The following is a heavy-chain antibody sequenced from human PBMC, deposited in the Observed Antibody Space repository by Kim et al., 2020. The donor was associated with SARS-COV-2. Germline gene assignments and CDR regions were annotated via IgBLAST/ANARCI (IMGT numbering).Heavy chain of an antibody. Sequence: GGSLRLSCAASGFTFDDYAMHWVRQAPGKGLEWVSRISWNSDSMGSEYSVKGRFTISRDNAKNSLYLQMNSLRADDTALYYCAQDWGQWIQGSSFDYWGQGTLVTVSS. CDR2: ISWNSDSM. CDR3: AQDWGQWIQGSSFDY. J-gene: IGHJ4*02. V-gene: IGHV3-9*01. D-gene: IGHD5-18*01. CDR1: GFTFDDYA.